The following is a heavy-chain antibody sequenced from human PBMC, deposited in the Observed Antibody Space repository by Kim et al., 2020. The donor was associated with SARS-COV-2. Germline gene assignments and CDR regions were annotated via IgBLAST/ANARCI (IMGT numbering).Heavy chain of an antibody. J-gene: IGHJ6*04. Sequence: SVKVSCKGSGCTFTGYYMHWLLQAPGQGLECIGWSNPNSGGTNYAQKFQGRDTMTRDTSISTAYMELSRLRSDDTAVYYCASRSGSYSLYYYYYVMDVWGKGTTVTVSS. D-gene: IGHD1-26*01. V-gene: IGHV1-2*02. CDR3: ASRSGSYSLYYYYYVMDV. CDR2: SNPNSGGT. CDR1: GCTFTGYY.